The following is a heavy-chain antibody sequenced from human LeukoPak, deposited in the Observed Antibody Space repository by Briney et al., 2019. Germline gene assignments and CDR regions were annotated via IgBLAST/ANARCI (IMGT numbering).Heavy chain of an antibody. J-gene: IGHJ4*02. D-gene: IGHD6-19*01. Sequence: EGSLRLYCAASGFTVSSNYVSWVRQAPGKGLECVLVIYSGGSTYYADSVKGRFTISRDNSKNTLYLQMNSLRAEDTAVYYCARVGVAVAGTVGYFDYWGQGTLVIVSS. CDR2: IYSGGST. CDR1: GFTVSSNY. V-gene: IGHV3-66*01. CDR3: ARVGVAVAGTVGYFDY.